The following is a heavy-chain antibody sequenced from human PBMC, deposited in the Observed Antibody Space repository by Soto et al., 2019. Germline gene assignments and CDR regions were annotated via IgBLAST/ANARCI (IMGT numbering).Heavy chain of an antibody. D-gene: IGHD2-21*01. CDR3: ARDKKLRGGDYFDY. J-gene: IGHJ4*02. CDR2: ISSTTNYI. CDR1: GFTFTRYS. Sequence: PGGSLRLSCAASGFTFTRYSMNWVRQAPGKGLEWVSSISSTTNYIYYGDSMKGRFTISRDNAKNSLYLQMNSLRAEDTAVYYCARDKKLRGGDYFDYWGQGTLVTVSS. V-gene: IGHV3-21*06.